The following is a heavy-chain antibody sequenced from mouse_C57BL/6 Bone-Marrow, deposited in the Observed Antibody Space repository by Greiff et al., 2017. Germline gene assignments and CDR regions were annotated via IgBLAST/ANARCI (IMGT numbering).Heavy chain of an antibody. CDR1: GYTFTDYY. CDR2: IYPGSGNT. CDR3: ASLYDGYHYAMDY. J-gene: IGHJ4*01. Sequence: QVQLQQSGAELVRPGASVKLSCKASGYTFTDYYINWVKQRPGQGLEWIARIYPGSGNTYYNEKFKGKATLTAEKSSSTAYMQLSSLTSEDSAVYFCASLYDGYHYAMDYWGQGTSVTVAS. D-gene: IGHD2-3*01. V-gene: IGHV1-76*01.